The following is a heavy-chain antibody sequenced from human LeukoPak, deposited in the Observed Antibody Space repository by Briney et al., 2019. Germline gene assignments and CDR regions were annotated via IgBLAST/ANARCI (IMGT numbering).Heavy chain of an antibody. Sequence: GGSLRLSCAASGFTFDDYAMHWVRQAPGKGLEWVSGTSWNSGSIGYADSVKGRFTISRDNAKNSLYLQMNSLRAEDTALYYCAKDIGNDILTGLGMDVWGQGTTVTVSS. CDR1: GFTFDDYA. J-gene: IGHJ6*02. CDR3: AKDIGNDILTGLGMDV. D-gene: IGHD3-9*01. CDR2: TSWNSGSI. V-gene: IGHV3-9*01.